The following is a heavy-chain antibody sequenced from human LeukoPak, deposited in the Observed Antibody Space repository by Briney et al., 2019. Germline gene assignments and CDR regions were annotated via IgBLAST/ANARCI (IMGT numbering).Heavy chain of an antibody. Sequence: GGSLRLSCAASGFTVSSNYMSWVRQAPGKGLEWVSAISGSGGSTYYADSVKGRLTISRDNSKNTLYLQMNSLRAEDTAVYYCANLMVRGRNDYWGQGTLVTVSS. J-gene: IGHJ4*02. CDR1: GFTVSSNY. D-gene: IGHD3-10*01. CDR3: ANLMVRGRNDY. V-gene: IGHV3-23*01. CDR2: ISGSGGST.